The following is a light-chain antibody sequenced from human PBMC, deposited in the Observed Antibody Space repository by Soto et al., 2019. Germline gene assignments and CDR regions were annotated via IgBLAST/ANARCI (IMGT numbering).Light chain of an antibody. CDR2: GAS. CDR3: QQYVTPPFT. CDR1: ESVNRVY. Sequence: EIVLAQSPDTLSLSPGERATLSCSASESVNRVYLAWYQHKPGQAPRLLIFGASERATGIPDRFSGSGSGTDFTLTISRLEPEDFAVYYCQQYVTPPFTFGPGTKVDIK. J-gene: IGKJ3*01. V-gene: IGKV3-20*01.